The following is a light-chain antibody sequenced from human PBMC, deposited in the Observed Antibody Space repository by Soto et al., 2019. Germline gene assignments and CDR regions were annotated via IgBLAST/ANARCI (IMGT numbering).Light chain of an antibody. Sequence: ETVMTQSPATLSVSPGQGDTLSCRASQRVGNDLAWYQQKPGQAPRXLIYGASSRATGIPDRFSGSGSGTDLTITISRLEPEDCEVYDCQQYVNSPWTFGQGTKVDIK. CDR2: GAS. V-gene: IGKV3-20*01. CDR1: QRVGND. J-gene: IGKJ1*01. CDR3: QQYVNSPWT.